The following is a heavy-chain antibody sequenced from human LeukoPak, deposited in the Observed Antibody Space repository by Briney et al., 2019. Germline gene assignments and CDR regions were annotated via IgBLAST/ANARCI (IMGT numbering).Heavy chain of an antibody. V-gene: IGHV3-30*02. Sequence: GGSLRLSCAASGFTFSSYGMHWVRQAPGKGLEWVAFIRYDGSNKYYADSVEGRFTISRDNSKNTLYLQMNSLRAEDTAVYYCARDPAHCSYDACNLRPDSWGQGTLVTVSS. CDR3: ARDPAHCSYDACNLRPDS. CDR1: GFTFSSYG. J-gene: IGHJ4*02. D-gene: IGHD2-15*01. CDR2: IRYDGSNK.